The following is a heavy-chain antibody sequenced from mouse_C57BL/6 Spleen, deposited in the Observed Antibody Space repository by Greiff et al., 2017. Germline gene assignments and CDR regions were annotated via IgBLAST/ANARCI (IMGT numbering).Heavy chain of an antibody. V-gene: IGHV2-5*01. CDR1: GFSLTSYG. J-gene: IGHJ3*01. CDR2: IWRGGST. D-gene: IGHD1-1*01. CDR3: AKRGHSSSWFAY. Sequence: VKLMESGPGLVQPSQSLSITCTVSGFSLTSYGVHWVRQSPGKGLEWLGVIWRGGSTDYNAAFMSRLSITKDNSKSQVFFKMNSLQADDTAIYYCAKRGHSSSWFAYWGQGTLVTVSA.